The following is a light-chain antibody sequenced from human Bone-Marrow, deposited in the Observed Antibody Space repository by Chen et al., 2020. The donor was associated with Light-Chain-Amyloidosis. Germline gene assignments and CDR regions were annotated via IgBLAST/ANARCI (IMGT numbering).Light chain of an antibody. CDR2: EDT. J-gene: IGLJ1*01. V-gene: IGLV2-14*01. CDR1: SSDVGRDNH. Sequence: QSALTTPESVSGSTGQSITIACTGTSSDVGRDNHVSWYQQHPDKAPKLMIFEDTTRPSCVPDRFSGSKSDNTASLTISGLQTEDEADYSCSSYTITNTLVFGSGTRVTVL. CDR3: SSYTITNTLV.